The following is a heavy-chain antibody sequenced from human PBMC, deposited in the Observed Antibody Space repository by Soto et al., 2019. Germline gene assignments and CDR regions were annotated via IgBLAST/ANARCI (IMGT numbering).Heavy chain of an antibody. CDR1: GGTFSSYG. Sequence: QVQLVQSGTEVKKPGSSVKVSCKASGGTFSSYGISWVRQAPGQGLEWMGGITPLSGTAYYVQKFQDRVTITTDESTSRVYMELSSLRSEDTAVYYCARVNRYAGRSEYFQQWGQGTLVIVS. J-gene: IGHJ1*01. CDR3: ARVNRYAGRSEYFQQ. CDR2: ITPLSGTA. D-gene: IGHD2-15*01. V-gene: IGHV1-69*01.